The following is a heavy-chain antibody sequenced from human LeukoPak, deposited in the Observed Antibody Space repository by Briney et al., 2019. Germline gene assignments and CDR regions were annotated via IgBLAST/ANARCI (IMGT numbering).Heavy chain of an antibody. Sequence: ASVKVSCKASGYSFTARYMHWLRQAPGQGREWMGWINPNNGDTKYAQSFLGRVIMTRDTSTTTAYMELSSLRSDDTAVYFCASYPRGVSTPPFDYWGPRTLVTVSS. CDR1: GYSFTARY. J-gene: IGHJ4*02. CDR2: INPNNGDT. CDR3: ASYPRGVSTPPFDY. V-gene: IGHV1-2*02. D-gene: IGHD2-2*01.